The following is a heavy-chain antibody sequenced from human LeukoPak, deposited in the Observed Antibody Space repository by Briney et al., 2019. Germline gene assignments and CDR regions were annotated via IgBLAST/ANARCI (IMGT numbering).Heavy chain of an antibody. V-gene: IGHV3-21*01. CDR1: GFTLSIYS. CDR2: ISSSTSYI. CDR3: ARDYYDSRRKFDY. D-gene: IGHD3-22*01. J-gene: IGHJ4*02. Sequence: GGSLRLSCAASGFTLSIYSMNWVRQAPGKGLEWVSSISSSTSYIFYADSVKGRFTISRDNAKNSLYLQMNSLRAEDTAVYYCARDYYDSRRKFDYWGQGTLVTVSS.